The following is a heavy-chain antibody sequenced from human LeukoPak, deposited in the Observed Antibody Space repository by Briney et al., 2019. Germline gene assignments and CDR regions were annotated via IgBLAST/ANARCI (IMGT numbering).Heavy chain of an antibody. CDR2: IYYSGST. CDR3: AREGHYYDSSGYYYYYYMDV. V-gene: IGHV4-59*12. J-gene: IGHJ6*03. CDR1: GGSISSYY. D-gene: IGHD3-22*01. Sequence: PSETLSLTCTVSGGSISSYYWSWIRQPPGKGLEWIGYIYYSGSTNYNPSLKSRVTISVDTSKNQFSLKLSSVTAADTAVYYCAREGHYYDSSGYYYYYYMDVWGKGTTVTVSS.